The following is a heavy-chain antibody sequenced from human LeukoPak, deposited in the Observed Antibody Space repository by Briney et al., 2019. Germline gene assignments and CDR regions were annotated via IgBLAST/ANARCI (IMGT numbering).Heavy chain of an antibody. CDR1: GGSFSRYY. CDR3: ARAPYYYDSSLGY. CDR2: INHRGST. J-gene: IGHJ4*02. V-gene: IGHV4-34*01. D-gene: IGHD3-22*01. Sequence: SETLSLTCAVNGGSFSRYYWSWIRQPPGKGLEWIGEINHRGSTNYNPSLKSRVTISVDTSKNQFSLKLSSVTAADTAVYYCARAPYYYDSSLGYWGQGTLVTVSS.